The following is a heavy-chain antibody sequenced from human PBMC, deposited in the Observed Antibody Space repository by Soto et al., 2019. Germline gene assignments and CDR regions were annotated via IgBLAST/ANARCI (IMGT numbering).Heavy chain of an antibody. CDR2: IYTSGST. V-gene: IGHV4-4*07. D-gene: IGHD3-3*01. CDR3: ARDTTIFGVVPGDWFDP. Sequence: SETLSLTCTVSGDSISSYYWSWIRQPAGKGLEWIGRIYTSGSTNYNPSLKSRVTMSVDTSKNQFSLKLSSVTAADTAVYYCARDTTIFGVVPGDWFDPWGQGTLVTVSS. CDR1: GDSISSYY. J-gene: IGHJ5*02.